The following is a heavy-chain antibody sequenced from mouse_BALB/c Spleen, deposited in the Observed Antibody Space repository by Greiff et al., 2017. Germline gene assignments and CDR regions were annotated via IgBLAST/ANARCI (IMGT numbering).Heavy chain of an antibody. V-gene: IGHV1S137*01. CDR1: GYTFTDYA. CDR3: AREYGNSYYYAMDY. Sequence: QVQLKESGAELVRPGVSVKISCKGSGYTFTDYAMHWVKPSHAKSLEWIGVISTYYGDASYNQKFKGKATMTVDKSSSTAYMELARLTSEDSAIYYCAREYGNSYYYAMDYWGQGTSVTVSS. D-gene: IGHD2-10*02. CDR2: ISTYYGDA. J-gene: IGHJ4*01.